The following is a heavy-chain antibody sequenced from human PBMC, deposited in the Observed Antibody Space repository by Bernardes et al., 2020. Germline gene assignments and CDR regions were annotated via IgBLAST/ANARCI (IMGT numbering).Heavy chain of an antibody. J-gene: IGHJ4*02. V-gene: IGHV3-23*01. CDR3: AKRLVRLGVGSYVDY. Sequence: GGSLRLSCAASGFTFSSYAMSWVRQAPGKGLEWVSAISGSGGSTYYADSVKGRFTISRDNSKNTLYLQMNSLRAEDTAVYYCAKRLVRLGVGSYVDYWGQGTLVTVSS. D-gene: IGHD6-19*01. CDR1: GFTFSSYA. CDR2: ISGSGGST.